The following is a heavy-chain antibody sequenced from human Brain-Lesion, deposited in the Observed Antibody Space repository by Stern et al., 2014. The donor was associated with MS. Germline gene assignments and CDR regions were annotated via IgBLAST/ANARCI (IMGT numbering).Heavy chain of an antibody. CDR3: ARDQRGITIFGVVTDYYYLGMDV. V-gene: IGHV1-2*02. J-gene: IGHJ6*02. CDR2: INTNTGGT. D-gene: IGHD3-3*01. CDR1: GYIFTGYY. Sequence: VQLLESGAEVKKPGDSVKVSCKASGYIFTGYYIHWVRQAPGQGLEWMAWINTNTGGTKHAQQFQGRVTMSRDTSISTAYVELSSLTSADTAVYYCARDQRGITIFGVVTDYYYLGMDVWGQGTTVTVSS.